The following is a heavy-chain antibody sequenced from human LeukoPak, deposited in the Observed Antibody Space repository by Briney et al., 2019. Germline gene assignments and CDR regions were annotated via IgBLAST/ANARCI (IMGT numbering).Heavy chain of an antibody. CDR1: GFTFSGYD. V-gene: IGHV3-30*03. D-gene: IGHD5-24*01. CDR3: ARRDGYNLNYFDY. J-gene: IGHJ4*02. Sequence: GGSLRLSCAASGFTFSGYDMHWVRQAPGTGLEWVAVISYDGSYKYYADSVKGRFTISRDNSKNTLYLQMNSLRVEDTAVYYCARRDGYNLNYFDYWGQGTLVTVSS. CDR2: ISYDGSYK.